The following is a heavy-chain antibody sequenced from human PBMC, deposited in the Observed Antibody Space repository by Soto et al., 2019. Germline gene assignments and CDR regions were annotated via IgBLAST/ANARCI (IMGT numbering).Heavy chain of an antibody. V-gene: IGHV1-58*01. D-gene: IGHD3-10*01. CDR3: ARSYGSGSYPDY. J-gene: IGHJ4*02. Sequence: SVKVSCKASGFTFTSSAFQWVRQARGQRLEWIGWIAVGSGYTNYAQRFQDRVTLTRDMSTATTYMELSRLTSEDTAMYYCARSYGSGSYPDYWGQGTLVTVSS. CDR1: GFTFTSSA. CDR2: IAVGSGYT.